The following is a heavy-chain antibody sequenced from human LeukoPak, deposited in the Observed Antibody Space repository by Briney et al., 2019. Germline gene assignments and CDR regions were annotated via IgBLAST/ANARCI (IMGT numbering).Heavy chain of an antibody. V-gene: IGHV3-15*01. Sequence: GGSLRLSCAASGFTFSSYEMNWVRQAPGKGLEWVGRIKSKTDGSTTEYAAPVKGRFTIAREDEKNTLYLQMNSLKTEDTAVYYCTTDRRIDYWGQGTLVTVSS. CDR2: IKSKTDGSTT. CDR3: TTDRRIDY. CDR1: GFTFSSYE. J-gene: IGHJ4*02.